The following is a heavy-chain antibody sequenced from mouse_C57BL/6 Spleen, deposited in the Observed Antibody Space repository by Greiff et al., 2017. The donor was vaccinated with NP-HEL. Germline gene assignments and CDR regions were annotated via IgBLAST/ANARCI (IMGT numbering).Heavy chain of an antibody. CDR3: ARSLDYAMDY. V-gene: IGHV1-76*01. CDR2: IYPGSGNT. Sequence: QVQLQQPGAELVRPGASVKLSCKASGYTFTDYYINWVKQRPGQGLEWIARIYPGSGNTYYNEKFKGKATLTAEKSSSTAYMQLSSLTSEDSAVYFCARSLDYAMDYWGQGTSVTVSS. J-gene: IGHJ4*01. CDR1: GYTFTDYY.